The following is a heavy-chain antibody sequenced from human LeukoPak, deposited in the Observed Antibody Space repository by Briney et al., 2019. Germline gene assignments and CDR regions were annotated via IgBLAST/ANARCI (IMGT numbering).Heavy chain of an antibody. CDR3: AREPGITMIVPVRFDP. CDR2: IKTDGSET. D-gene: IGHD3-22*01. Sequence: PGGSLRLSCAVSGFTFSRSWMSWVRQAPGKGLEFVANIKTDGSETYYVDSVKGRFTISRDNAKNSLYLQMNSLRAEDTAVYYCAREPGITMIVPVRFDPWGQGTLVTVSS. V-gene: IGHV3-7*01. CDR1: GFTFSRSW. J-gene: IGHJ5*02.